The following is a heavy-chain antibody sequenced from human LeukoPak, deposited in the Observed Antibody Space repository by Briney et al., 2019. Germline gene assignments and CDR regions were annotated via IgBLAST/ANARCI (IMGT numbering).Heavy chain of an antibody. CDR3: ARDSTADIYDILTGYRVFDY. D-gene: IGHD3-9*01. Sequence: SETLSLTCTVSGVSVSSGSYYWSWIRQPPGEGLEWIGYIYYSGRPNYNPSLKSCVTITVDTTKNQFSLKLSSVTAADTAVYCCARDSTADIYDILTGYRVFDYWGQGTLVTVSS. J-gene: IGHJ4*02. CDR2: IYYSGRP. CDR1: GVSVSSGSYY. V-gene: IGHV4-61*01.